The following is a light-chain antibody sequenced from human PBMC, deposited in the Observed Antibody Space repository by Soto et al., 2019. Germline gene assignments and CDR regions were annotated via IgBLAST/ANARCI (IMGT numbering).Light chain of an antibody. J-gene: IGKJ2*01. CDR3: QHYGSSPYT. CDR2: GAS. CDR1: QSVGSGS. Sequence: EIVLTQSPGTLSLSPGERATLSCRASQSVGSGSLAWYQQKPGQAPRLLFYGASNRATGIPDRFSGSGSGTDFTLTISRLEPEDIAVYSCQHYGSSPYTFGQGTKLEI. V-gene: IGKV3-20*01.